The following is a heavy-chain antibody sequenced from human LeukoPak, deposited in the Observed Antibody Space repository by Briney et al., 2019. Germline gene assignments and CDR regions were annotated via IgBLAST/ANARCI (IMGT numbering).Heavy chain of an antibody. D-gene: IGHD5-12*01. V-gene: IGHV4-39*01. J-gene: IGHJ3*02. CDR3: ARHTRPGYSGYEHAFDI. CDR1: GGSISSRSYY. Sequence: SETLSLTCIVSGGSISSRSYYWDWIRQPPGKGLEWIGNIFDSGNTHYNPSLRSRLTMFVDTSKNQFSLKLSSVTAADTAVYYCARHTRPGYSGYEHAFDIWGQGNMVTVSS. CDR2: IFDSGNT.